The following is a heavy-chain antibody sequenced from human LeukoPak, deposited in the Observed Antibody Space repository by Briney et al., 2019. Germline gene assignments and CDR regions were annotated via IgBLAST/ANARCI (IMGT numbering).Heavy chain of an antibody. Sequence: SETPSLTCAVYGGSFSGYYWSWIRQPPGKGLEWIGEINHSGSTNYNPSLKSRVTISVDTSKNQFSLKLSFVTAADTAVYYCAVTFIAAAGDDAFDIWGQGTMVTVSS. D-gene: IGHD6-13*01. J-gene: IGHJ3*02. CDR2: INHSGST. CDR3: AVTFIAAAGDDAFDI. CDR1: GGSFSGYY. V-gene: IGHV4-34*01.